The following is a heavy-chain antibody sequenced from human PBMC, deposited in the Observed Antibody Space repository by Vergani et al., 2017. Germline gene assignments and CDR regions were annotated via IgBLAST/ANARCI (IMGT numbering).Heavy chain of an antibody. CDR1: GFTFSTYA. CDR3: VREGSYCGSTTCRNPSYVYYYHMDV. CDR2: IYYDGSKK. V-gene: IGHV3-33*01. D-gene: IGHD2-21*01. Sequence: QVQLVESGGGVVQPVRSLRLSCTSSGFTFSTYAMHWVRQAPGKGLEWVAIIYYDGSKKYYADSVNGRFTISRDNSRNTLDLLMSSLRAEDTAIYYCVREGSYCGSTTCRNPSYVYYYHMDVWGEGTTVTVSS. J-gene: IGHJ6*03.